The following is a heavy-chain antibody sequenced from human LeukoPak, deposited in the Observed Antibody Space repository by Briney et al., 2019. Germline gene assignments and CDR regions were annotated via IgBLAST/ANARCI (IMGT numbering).Heavy chain of an antibody. CDR3: ARGDSGWYEYYFDY. CDR1: GFTFSSYS. J-gene: IGHJ4*02. D-gene: IGHD6-19*01. V-gene: IGHV3-21*01. Sequence: GGSLRLSCAASGFTFSSYSMNWVRQAPGKGLEWVSSISSSSSYIYYADSVKGRFTISRDNAKNSLYLQMNSLRAEDMAVYYCARGDSGWYEYYFDYWGQGTLVTVSS. CDR2: ISSSSSYI.